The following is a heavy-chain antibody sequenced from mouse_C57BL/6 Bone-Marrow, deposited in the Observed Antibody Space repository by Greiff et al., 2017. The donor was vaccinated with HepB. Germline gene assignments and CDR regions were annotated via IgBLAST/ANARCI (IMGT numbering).Heavy chain of an antibody. D-gene: IGHD2-4*01. Sequence: VKLQESGAELARPGASVKLSCKASGYTFTSYGISWVKQRTGQGLEWIGEIYPRSGNTYYNEKFKGKATLTADKSSSTAYMELRSLTSEDSAVYFCARIYDYDFAYWGQGTLVTVSA. CDR1: GYTFTSYG. J-gene: IGHJ3*01. CDR3: ARIYDYDFAY. CDR2: IYPRSGNT. V-gene: IGHV1-81*01.